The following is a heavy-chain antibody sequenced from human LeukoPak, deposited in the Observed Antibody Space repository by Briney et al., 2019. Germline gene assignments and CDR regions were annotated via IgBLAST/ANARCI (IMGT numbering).Heavy chain of an antibody. CDR3: VKDTSYCSGGSCSFTYSFDY. Sequence: GGSLRLSCSASGFTFSTYTMHWVRQAPGKGLEYVSTISSGGSTYYADSVEGRFTISRDNSKNTLYLQMSSLRPEDTAVYYCVKDTSYCSGGSCSFTYSFDYWGQGTLVTVSS. CDR1: GFTFSTYT. CDR2: ISSGGST. V-gene: IGHV3-64D*09. J-gene: IGHJ4*02. D-gene: IGHD2-15*01.